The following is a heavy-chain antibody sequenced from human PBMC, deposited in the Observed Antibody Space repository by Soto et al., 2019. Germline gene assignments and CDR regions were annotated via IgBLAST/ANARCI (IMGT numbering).Heavy chain of an antibody. J-gene: IGHJ4*02. D-gene: IGHD1-26*01. Sequence: TGGSLRLSCAASGFTFSSYAMSWVRQAPGRGLEWVSVISGSGDSTYYADSVKGRFTISRDNSKNTLYLQMNSLRAEDTAVYYCARRGSGSYYDYWGQGTLVTVSS. V-gene: IGHV3-23*01. CDR3: ARRGSGSYYDY. CDR2: ISGSGDST. CDR1: GFTFSSYA.